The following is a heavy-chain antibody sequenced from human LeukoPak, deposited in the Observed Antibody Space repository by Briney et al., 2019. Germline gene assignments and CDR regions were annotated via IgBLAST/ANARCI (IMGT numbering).Heavy chain of an antibody. V-gene: IGHV4-39*07. CDR2: IYYSGTT. Sequence: PSETLSLTCTVSGGSISSSSYHSCWIRQPPGTVLAWIGSIYYSGTTYYNPSLKSRVTISVDRSKNQFSLKLSSVTAADTAVYYCASGTECGGDCYSLWGQGTLVTVSS. D-gene: IGHD2-21*02. CDR3: ASGTECGGDCYSL. CDR1: GGSISSSSYH. J-gene: IGHJ4*02.